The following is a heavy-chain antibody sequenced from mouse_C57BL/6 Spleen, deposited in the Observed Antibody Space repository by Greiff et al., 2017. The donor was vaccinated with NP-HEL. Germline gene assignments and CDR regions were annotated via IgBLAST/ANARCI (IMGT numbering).Heavy chain of an antibody. D-gene: IGHD2-4*01. J-gene: IGHJ3*01. CDR3: ARNDYQAWFAY. V-gene: IGHV5-17*01. CDR1: GFTFSDYG. Sequence: EVKLVESGGGLVKPGGSLKLSCAASGFTFSDYGMHWVRQAPEKGLEWVAYISSGSSTIYYADIVKGRFTISRDNAKNTLFLQMTSLRSEDTAMYYCARNDYQAWFAYWGQGTLVTVSA. CDR2: ISSGSSTI.